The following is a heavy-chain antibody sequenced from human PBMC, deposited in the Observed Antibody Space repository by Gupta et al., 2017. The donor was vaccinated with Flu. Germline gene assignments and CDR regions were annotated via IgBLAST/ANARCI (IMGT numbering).Heavy chain of an antibody. CDR2: IYYSENT. J-gene: IGHJ4*02. D-gene: IGHD6-19*01. CDR1: RSYGYF. Sequence: RSYGYFGGWIRQPPETGLEWIGSIYYSENTYYSPPLKSRATLSVETSKNQVSLKLTSVTAADSGVYFCVRQRAVAGNRRPAEAASWGLGTLVTVSS. V-gene: IGHV4-39*01. CDR3: VRQRAVAGNRRPAEAAS.